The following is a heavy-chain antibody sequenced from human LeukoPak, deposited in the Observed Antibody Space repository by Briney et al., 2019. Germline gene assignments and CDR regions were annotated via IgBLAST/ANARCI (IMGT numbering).Heavy chain of an antibody. D-gene: IGHD2-15*01. CDR2: ISYDGSNK. V-gene: IGHV3-30-3*01. J-gene: IGHJ4*02. CDR1: GFTFSSYA. Sequence: GGSLRLSCAASGFTFSSYATHWVRQAPGKGLEWVAVISYDGSNKYHADSVKGRFTISRDNSKNTLYLQMNSLRAEDTAVYYCARGGRAAGVDYWGQGTLVTVSS. CDR3: ARGGRAAGVDY.